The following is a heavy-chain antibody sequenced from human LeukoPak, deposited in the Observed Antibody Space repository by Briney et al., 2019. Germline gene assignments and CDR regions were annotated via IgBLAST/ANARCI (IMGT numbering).Heavy chain of an antibody. J-gene: IGHJ4*02. Sequence: GGSLRLSCAASGFTFSSYGMHWVRQAPGKGLEWVANIKQDGSEKYYVDSVKGRFTISRDNAKNSLYLQMNSLRAEDTAVYYCARGSGNTAMVYSDYWGQGTLVTVSS. V-gene: IGHV3-7*01. CDR3: ARGSGNTAMVYSDY. D-gene: IGHD5-18*01. CDR2: IKQDGSEK. CDR1: GFTFSSYG.